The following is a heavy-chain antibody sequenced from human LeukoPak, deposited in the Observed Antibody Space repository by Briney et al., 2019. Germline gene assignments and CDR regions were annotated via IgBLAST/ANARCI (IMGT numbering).Heavy chain of an antibody. D-gene: IGHD5-24*01. Sequence: SVKVSCKASGGTFSSYAISWVRQAPGQGLEWMGGIIPIFGTANYAQKLQGRVTMTTDTSTSTAYMELRSLRSDDTAVYYCASSSSRDGYNLDYWGQGTLVTVSS. CDR1: GGTFSSYA. CDR3: ASSSSRDGYNLDY. J-gene: IGHJ4*02. V-gene: IGHV1-69*05. CDR2: IIPIFGTA.